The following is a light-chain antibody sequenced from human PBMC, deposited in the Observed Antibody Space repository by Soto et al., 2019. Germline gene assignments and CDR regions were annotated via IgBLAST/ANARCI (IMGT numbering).Light chain of an antibody. J-gene: IGKJ2*01. Sequence: DIQMTQSPSSLSASVGDRVTITCRASQGIRSDLGWYQQRPGRAPRRLIYSTSSLESGVPPRFSGSGSGTEFTLTISSLQPEDFATYYCLQHNRDPYTFGQGTKLEIK. CDR1: QGIRSD. V-gene: IGKV1-17*01. CDR3: LQHNRDPYT. CDR2: STS.